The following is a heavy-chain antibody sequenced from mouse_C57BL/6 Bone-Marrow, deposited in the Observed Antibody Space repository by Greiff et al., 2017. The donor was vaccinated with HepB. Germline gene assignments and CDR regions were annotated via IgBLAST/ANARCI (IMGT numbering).Heavy chain of an antibody. CDR1: GYTFTSYW. Sequence: QVQLKQPGAELVRPGSSVKLSCKASGYTFTSYWMDWVKQRPGQGLEWIGNIYPSDSETHYNQKFKDKATLTVDKSSSTAYMQLSSLTSEDSAVYYCARSDGYYGVWGQGTTLTVSS. CDR2: IYPSDSET. CDR3: ARSDGYYGV. D-gene: IGHD2-3*01. J-gene: IGHJ2*01. V-gene: IGHV1-61*01.